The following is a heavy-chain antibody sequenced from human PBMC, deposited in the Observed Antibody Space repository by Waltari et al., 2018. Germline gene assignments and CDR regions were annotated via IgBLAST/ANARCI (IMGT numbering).Heavy chain of an antibody. Sequence: VQLQESGPGLVKTSGTLSLTCSVTGASPGVFYWSWLRQSPGTGLEWIGYIYYNGETTYNPSLKGRVTISQDTSKRQFSLTLNSVTAADTAVYYCATDVLAAADVTFFDHWGQGIRVSVSS. CDR2: IYYNGET. J-gene: IGHJ4*02. D-gene: IGHD6-13*01. CDR1: GASPGVFY. CDR3: ATDVLAAADVTFFDH. V-gene: IGHV4-59*01.